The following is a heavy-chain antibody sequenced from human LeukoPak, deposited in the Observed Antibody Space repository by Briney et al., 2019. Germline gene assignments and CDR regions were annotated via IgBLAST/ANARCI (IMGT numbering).Heavy chain of an antibody. D-gene: IGHD2-2*01. CDR2: ISYDGSNK. V-gene: IGHV3-30*18. CDR3: AKDRLYCSSTSCYYYYYGMDV. Sequence: GGSLRLSCAASGFTFSSYGMHWVRQAPGKGLEWVAVISYDGSNKYYADSVKGRFTIPRDNSKNTLYLQMNSLRAEDTAVYYCAKDRLYCSSTSCYYYYYGMDVWGQGTTVTVSS. CDR1: GFTFSSYG. J-gene: IGHJ6*02.